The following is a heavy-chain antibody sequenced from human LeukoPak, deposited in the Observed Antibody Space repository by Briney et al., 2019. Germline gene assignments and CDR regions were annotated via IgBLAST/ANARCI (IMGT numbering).Heavy chain of an antibody. CDR1: GGSISSGGYY. J-gene: IGHJ4*02. Sequence: SQTLSLTCTVSGGSISSGGYYWSWTRQHPGKGLEWIGYIYYSGSTYYNPSLKSRVTISVDTSRNQFSLKLSSVTAADTAVYYCARGAVEPRRDYFDYWGQGTLVTVSS. CDR3: ARGAVEPRRDYFDY. V-gene: IGHV4-31*03. CDR2: IYYSGST.